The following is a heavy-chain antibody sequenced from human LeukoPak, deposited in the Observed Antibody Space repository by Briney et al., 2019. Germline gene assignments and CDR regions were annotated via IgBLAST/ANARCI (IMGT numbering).Heavy chain of an antibody. Sequence: ASVKVSCKASGYTFTGYYMHWVRQAPGQGLERMGWINPNSGGTNYAQKFQGRVTMTRDTSISTAYMELSRLRSDDTAVYYCARTLVGATKFDYWGQGTLVTVSS. CDR3: ARTLVGATKFDY. CDR2: INPNSGGT. D-gene: IGHD1-26*01. V-gene: IGHV1-2*02. CDR1: GYTFTGYY. J-gene: IGHJ4*02.